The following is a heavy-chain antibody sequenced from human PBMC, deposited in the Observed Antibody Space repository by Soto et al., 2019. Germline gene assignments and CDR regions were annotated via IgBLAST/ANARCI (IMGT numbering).Heavy chain of an antibody. CDR3: AKEVSSWYYFDY. Sequence: GGSLRLSCAASGFAFSSYAMSWVRQAPGKGLEWVSAISGSGGSTYYADSVKGRFTISRGNSKNTLYLQMNSLRAEDTAVYYCAKEVSSWYYFDYWGQGTLVTVSS. CDR2: ISGSGGST. D-gene: IGHD6-13*01. J-gene: IGHJ4*02. CDR1: GFAFSSYA. V-gene: IGHV3-23*01.